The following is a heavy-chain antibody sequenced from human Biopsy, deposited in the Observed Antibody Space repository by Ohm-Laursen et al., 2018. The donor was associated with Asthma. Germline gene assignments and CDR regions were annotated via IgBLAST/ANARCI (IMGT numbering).Heavy chain of an antibody. V-gene: IGHV3-7*01. J-gene: IGHJ6*02. CDR1: GFTFSSYG. CDR2: IKQDGSEK. CDR3: ARDSAEWELLRYYYYGMDV. D-gene: IGHD1-26*01. Sequence: GSLRLSCTASGFTFSSYGMHWVRQAPGKGLEWVANIKQDGSEKYYVDSVKGRFTIPRDNAKNSLYLQMNSLRAEDTAVYYCARDSAEWELLRYYYYGMDVWGQGTTVTVSS.